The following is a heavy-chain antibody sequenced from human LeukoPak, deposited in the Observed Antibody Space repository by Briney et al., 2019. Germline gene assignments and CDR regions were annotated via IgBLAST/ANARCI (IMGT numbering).Heavy chain of an antibody. D-gene: IGHD5-18*01. J-gene: IGHJ4*02. CDR1: GYTFTSYG. Sequence: ASVKVSCKASGYTFTSYGISWVRQAPGQGLEWMGWISAYNGNTNYAQKLQGRVIMTTDTSTSTAYMELRSLRSDDTAVYYCATWIQLWDRDYWGQGTLVTVSS. CDR3: ATWIQLWDRDY. CDR2: ISAYNGNT. V-gene: IGHV1-18*01.